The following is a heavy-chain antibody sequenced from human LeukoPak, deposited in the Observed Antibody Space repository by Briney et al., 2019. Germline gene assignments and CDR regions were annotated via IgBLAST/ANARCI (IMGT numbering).Heavy chain of an antibody. V-gene: IGHV1-69*05. CDR2: IIPIFGTA. J-gene: IGHJ3*02. CDR1: GGTFSSYA. Sequence: ASVKVSCKASGGTFSSYAISWVRQAPGQGLGWMGGIIPIFGTANYAQKFQGRVTITTDESTSTAYMELSSLRSEDTAVYYCARDSLVWRAFDIWGQGTMVTVSS. CDR3: ARDSLVWRAFDI. D-gene: IGHD1-14*01.